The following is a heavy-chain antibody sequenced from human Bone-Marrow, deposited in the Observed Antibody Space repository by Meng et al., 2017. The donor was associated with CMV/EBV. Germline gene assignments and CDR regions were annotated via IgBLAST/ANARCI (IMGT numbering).Heavy chain of an antibody. CDR2: MYHGGNT. CDR1: GFSITNGYY. D-gene: IGHD3-22*01. CDR3: ARHGPTYYYDT. Sequence: SETLSLTCTVSGFSITNGYYWGWIRQPPGKGLEWIGSMYHGGNTYYNPSLMSRVTISADTSKNQFSLKLSSVSAADTAVYYCARHGPTYYYDTWGQGTLVTVSS. J-gene: IGHJ4*02. V-gene: IGHV4-38-2*02.